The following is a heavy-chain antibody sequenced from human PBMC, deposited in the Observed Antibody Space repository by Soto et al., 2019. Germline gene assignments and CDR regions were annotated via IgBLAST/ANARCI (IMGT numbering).Heavy chain of an antibody. CDR2: IIPIFGTA. D-gene: IGHD3-16*02. CDR1: GGTFSSYA. Sequence: GASVKVSCKASGGTFSSYAISWVRQAPGQGLEWMGGIIPIFGTANYAQKFQGRVTITADKSTSTAYMELSSLRSEDTAVYYCARDRVAGDYVWGSYRYLDYWGQGTLVTSPQ. V-gene: IGHV1-69*06. J-gene: IGHJ4*02. CDR3: ARDRVAGDYVWGSYRYLDY.